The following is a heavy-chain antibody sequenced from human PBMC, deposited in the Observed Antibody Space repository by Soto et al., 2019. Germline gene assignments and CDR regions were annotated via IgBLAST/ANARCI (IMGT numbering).Heavy chain of an antibody. Sequence: SETLSLTCTVSGGSISSGGYYWSWIRQHPGKGLEWIGYIYYSGSTYYNPSLKSRVSISGDTSESQLSLKLSSVTAADTAVYYCARGLLGASPYYFDYWGPGTLVTVSS. CDR3: ARGLLGASPYYFDY. CDR2: IYYSGST. D-gene: IGHD3-16*01. J-gene: IGHJ4*02. CDR1: GGSISSGGYY. V-gene: IGHV4-31*03.